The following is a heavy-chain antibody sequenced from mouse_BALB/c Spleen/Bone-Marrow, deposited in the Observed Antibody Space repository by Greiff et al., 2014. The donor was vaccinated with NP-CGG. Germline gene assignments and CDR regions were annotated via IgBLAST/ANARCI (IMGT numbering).Heavy chain of an antibody. CDR3: ARGAYYGPDY. Sequence: QVQLQQSGAELVKPGASVKLSCKASGYTFTRYWMEWVKQRPGQGLEWIGEINPSNGRTNYNEKFKSKATLTVDKSPSTAYMQLSSLTSEDSAVYYCARGAYYGPDYWGQGHHSHSLL. CDR2: INPSNGRT. V-gene: IGHV1S81*02. CDR1: GYTFTRYW. J-gene: IGHJ2*01. D-gene: IGHD1-2*01.